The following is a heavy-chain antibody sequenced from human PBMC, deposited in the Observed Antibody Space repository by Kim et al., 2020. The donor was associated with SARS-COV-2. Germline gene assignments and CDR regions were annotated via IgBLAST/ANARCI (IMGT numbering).Heavy chain of an antibody. V-gene: IGHV3-49*03. CDR3: TRARSGYSYGDFDY. CDR2: IRSKAYGGTT. CDR1: GFTFGDYA. D-gene: IGHD5-18*01. J-gene: IGHJ4*02. Sequence: GGSLRLSCTASGFTFGDYAMSWFRQAPGKGLEWVGFIRSKAYGGTTEYAASVKGRFTISRDDSKSIAYLQMNSLKTEDTAVYYCTRARSGYSYGDFDYWGQGTLVTVSS.